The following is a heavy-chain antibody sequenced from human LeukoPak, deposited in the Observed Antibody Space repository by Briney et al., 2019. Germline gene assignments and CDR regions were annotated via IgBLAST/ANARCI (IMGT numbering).Heavy chain of an antibody. CDR2: IYSAGNT. V-gene: IGHV3-53*01. J-gene: IGHJ3*02. CDR3: ARVGARLGAFDI. CDR1: GFTVSSNS. Sequence: GGSLRLSCTVSGFTVSSNSMSWVRQAPGKGLEWVSFIYSAGNTHYSDSVKGRFTISIDNSKNTLYLQMNSLRAEDTAVYYCARVGARLGAFDIWGQGTMVTVSS. D-gene: IGHD6-25*01.